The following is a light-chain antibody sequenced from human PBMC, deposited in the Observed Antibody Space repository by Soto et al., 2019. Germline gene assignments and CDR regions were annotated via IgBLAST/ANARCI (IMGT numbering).Light chain of an antibody. CDR1: QSVSSN. CDR2: GES. V-gene: IGKV3-15*01. Sequence: EIVMTQSPATLSVSPGERATLSCRASQSVSSNLAWYQQKPGQAPRLLIYGESTRATGIPDRLSGSGSGTELTLTISRLQSEDFAVYYCQKYNNWPWTFGQGTKVDIK. J-gene: IGKJ1*01. CDR3: QKYNNWPWT.